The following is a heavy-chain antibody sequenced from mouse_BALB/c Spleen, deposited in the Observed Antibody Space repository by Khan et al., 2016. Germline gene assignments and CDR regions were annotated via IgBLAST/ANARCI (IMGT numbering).Heavy chain of an antibody. Sequence: QVQLKESGPGLVAPSQSLSITCTVSGFSLTGYGVNWVRQPPGKGLEWLGKIWGDGRTDYHSGLKSRVSISKDNYKSQVFFKMNRSKTDDTANYYGSSDYDGFDYWGQGTLVIVSA. CDR2: IWGDGRT. V-gene: IGHV2-6-7*01. CDR1: GFSLTGYG. CDR3: SSDYDGFDY. J-gene: IGHJ3*01. D-gene: IGHD2-12*01.